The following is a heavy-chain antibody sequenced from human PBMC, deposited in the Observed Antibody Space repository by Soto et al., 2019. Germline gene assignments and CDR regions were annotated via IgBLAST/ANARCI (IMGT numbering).Heavy chain of an antibody. CDR1: GFTFSTYA. D-gene: IGHD4-17*01. J-gene: IGHJ4*02. Sequence: GGSLRLSCAASGFTFSTYAMSWVRQAPGKGLEWVSSISGSGGNTYSADSVKGRFTISRESSKNTLYLQMNSLTAEDTAIYYCAKGGTAVSKGKYYFDHWGQGTLVTVSS. V-gene: IGHV3-23*01. CDR3: AKGGTAVSKGKYYFDH. CDR2: ISGSGGNT.